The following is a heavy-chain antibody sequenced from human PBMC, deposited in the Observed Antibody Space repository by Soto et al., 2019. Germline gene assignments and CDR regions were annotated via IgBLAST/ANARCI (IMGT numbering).Heavy chain of an antibody. D-gene: IGHD2-21*02. V-gene: IGHV1-69*06. CDR2: IIPIIGST. J-gene: IGHJ3*01. Sequence: SVKVSCKTSGGTFRTYAISWVRQAPGQGLEWMGGIIPIIGSTTYVQKFQGRVTITADKSTSTVYMELTSLRSDDTAAYYCARAGLAYCGGDCSDDAFAVWGQGTMVTVS. CDR1: GGTFRTYA. CDR3: ARAGLAYCGGDCSDDAFAV.